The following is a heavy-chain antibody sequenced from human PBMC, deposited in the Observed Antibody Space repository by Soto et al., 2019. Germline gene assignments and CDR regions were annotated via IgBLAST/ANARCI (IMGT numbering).Heavy chain of an antibody. CDR1: GFTFRSYG. V-gene: IGHV3-30*18. D-gene: IGHD3-22*01. CDR2: ISYDGSNK. Sequence: QVQLVESGGGVVQPGRSLRLSCAASGFTFRSYGMHWVRQAPGKGMEWVAVISYDGSNKYYADSVKGRFTISRDNSKNPLYLQMNSLRAEDTAVYYCAKAPSRITMIVVVTLPDYWGQGTLVTVSS. CDR3: AKAPSRITMIVVVTLPDY. J-gene: IGHJ4*02.